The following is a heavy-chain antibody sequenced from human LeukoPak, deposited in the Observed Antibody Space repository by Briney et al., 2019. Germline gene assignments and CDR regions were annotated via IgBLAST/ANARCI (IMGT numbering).Heavy chain of an antibody. Sequence: GGSLRLSCAVSGVTFRGYGMHWVRQAPGKGLEWVALISSDGNDKLYGDSVRGRFTISRDDSKSSLYLQMNSLRAEDTAVYYCTTKVKRGNSGDDYDDWGQGTLVTVSS. CDR1: GVTFRGYG. CDR3: TTKVKRGNSGDDYDD. D-gene: IGHD5-12*01. J-gene: IGHJ4*02. CDR2: ISSDGNDK. V-gene: IGHV3-30*03.